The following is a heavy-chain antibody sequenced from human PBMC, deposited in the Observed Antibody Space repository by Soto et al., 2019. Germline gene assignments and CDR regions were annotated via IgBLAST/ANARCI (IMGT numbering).Heavy chain of an antibody. V-gene: IGHV3-11*05. J-gene: IGHJ4*02. D-gene: IGHD3-16*01. CDR1: GFTFSNYY. CDR3: ERSKFWGDY. CDR2: ISSGSGYT. Sequence: QVQLVESGGGLVKPGGSLRLSCVVSGFTFSNYYMNWIRQAPGKGLEWVSYISSGSGYTDYADSVKGRFTISIDNAKNALYLQMNSLRAEDTAVYYCERSKFWGDYWGQGTLVTVSA.